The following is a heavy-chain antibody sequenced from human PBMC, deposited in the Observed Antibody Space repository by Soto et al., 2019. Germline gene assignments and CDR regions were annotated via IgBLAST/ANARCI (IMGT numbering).Heavy chain of an antibody. CDR3: ASSAIPYYFDY. CDR2: INHSGST. CDR1: GGSFSGYY. V-gene: IGHV4-34*01. D-gene: IGHD2-21*01. J-gene: IGHJ4*02. Sequence: SETLSLTCAVYGGSFSGYYWSWIRQPPGKGLEWIGEINHSGSTNYNPSLKSRVTISVDTSKNQFSLKLSSVTAADTAVYYCASSAIPYYFDYRGQGTLVTVSS.